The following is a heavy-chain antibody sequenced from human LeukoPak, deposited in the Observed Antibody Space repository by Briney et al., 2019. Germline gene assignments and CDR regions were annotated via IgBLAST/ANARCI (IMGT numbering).Heavy chain of an antibody. V-gene: IGHV4-59*12. CDR2: IYYSGST. CDR3: AGEMAVYFDY. J-gene: IGHJ4*02. Sequence: PSETLSLTCTVSGGSISSYYWSWIRQPPGKGLEWIGYIYYSGSTNYNPSLKSRVTISVDTSKNQFSLKLSSVTAADTAVYYCAGEMAVYFDYWGQGTLVTVSS. CDR1: GGSISSYY. D-gene: IGHD5-24*01.